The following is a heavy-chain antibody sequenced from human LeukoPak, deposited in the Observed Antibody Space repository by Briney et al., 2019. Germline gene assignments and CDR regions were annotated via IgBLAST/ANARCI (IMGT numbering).Heavy chain of an antibody. CDR1: GFTFSSYS. V-gene: IGHV3-21*01. CDR2: ISSSSSYI. J-gene: IGHJ6*02. Sequence: GGSLRLSCAASGFTFSSYSMNWVRQAPGKGLEWVSSISSSSSYIYYADPVKGRFTISRDNAKNSLYLQMNSLRAEDTAVYYCASSPPDILTGKWGDYYYGMDVWGQGTTVTVSS. CDR3: ASSPPDILTGKWGDYYYGMDV. D-gene: IGHD3-9*01.